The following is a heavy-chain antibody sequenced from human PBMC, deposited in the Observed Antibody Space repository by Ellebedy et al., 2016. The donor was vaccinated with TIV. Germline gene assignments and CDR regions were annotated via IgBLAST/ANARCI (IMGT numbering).Heavy chain of an antibody. J-gene: IGHJ5*02. CDR2: IYYSGST. D-gene: IGHD6-19*01. CDR3: AMMQWLVRGSHWFDP. CDR1: GGSISSSSYY. Sequence: SETLSLTCTVSGGSISSSSYYWGWIRQPPGKGLEWIGSIYYSGSTNYNPSLKSRVTISVDTSKNQFSLKLSSVTAADTAVYYCAMMQWLVRGSHWFDPWGQGTLVTVSS. V-gene: IGHV4-39*01.